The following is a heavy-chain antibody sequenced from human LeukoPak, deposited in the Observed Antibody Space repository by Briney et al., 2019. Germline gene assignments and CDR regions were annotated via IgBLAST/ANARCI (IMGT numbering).Heavy chain of an antibody. CDR2: IYYSGNT. CDR3: AATYYYDSSGYSLYAFDI. D-gene: IGHD3-22*01. Sequence: SETLSLTCTVSGGSISSYYLSWIRQPPGKGMEWIAYIYYSGNTNYNPSLKSRVTISVDTSKNQFSLKLSSVTAADTAVYYCAATYYYDSSGYSLYAFDIWGQGTMVTVSS. J-gene: IGHJ3*02. CDR1: GGSISSYY. V-gene: IGHV4-59*01.